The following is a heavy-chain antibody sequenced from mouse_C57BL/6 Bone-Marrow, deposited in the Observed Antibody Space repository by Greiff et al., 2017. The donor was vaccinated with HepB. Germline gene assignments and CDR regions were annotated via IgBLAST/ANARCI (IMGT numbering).Heavy chain of an antibody. J-gene: IGHJ4*01. V-gene: IGHV2-6-1*01. D-gene: IGHD3-2*02. CDR1: GFSLTSYG. Sequence: VKLMESGPGLVAPSQSLSITCTVSGFSLTSYGVHWVRQPPGKGLEWLVVIWSDGSTTYNSALKSRLSISKDNSKSQVFLKMNSLQTDDTAMYYCARHPAQATSYAMDYWGQGTSVTVSS. CDR2: IWSDGST. CDR3: ARHPAQATSYAMDY.